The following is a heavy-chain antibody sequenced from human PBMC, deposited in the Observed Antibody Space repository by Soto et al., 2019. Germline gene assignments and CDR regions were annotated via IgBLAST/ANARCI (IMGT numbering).Heavy chain of an antibody. V-gene: IGHV3-30*18. CDR2: ISYDESTT. J-gene: IGHJ3*01. Sequence: VGSLRLSCAASGFSFSRYGIHWVRQAPGKGLEWVAVISYDESTTFYADSVKGRFTISRDNSKNTLFLQMNSLRPEDTAVYYCSKAMIGSYDSDAFDVWGQGTMVTVSS. CDR3: SKAMIGSYDSDAFDV. CDR1: GFSFSRYG. D-gene: IGHD3-22*01.